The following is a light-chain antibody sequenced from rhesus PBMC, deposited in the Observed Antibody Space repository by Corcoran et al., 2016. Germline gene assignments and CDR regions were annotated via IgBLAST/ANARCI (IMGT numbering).Light chain of an antibody. CDR1: QGISYW. CDR3: QQYSSRPWT. J-gene: IGKJ1*01. CDR2: KAS. V-gene: IGKV1-22*01. Sequence: DIQMTQSPSSLSASVGDTVTITCRTSQGISYWLAWYQQTPGKAPNLLIYKASSLRSGVPSRFSGSGSGTDVNLTISCLQSEEFGTYYCQQYSSRPWTFGQGTKVEIK.